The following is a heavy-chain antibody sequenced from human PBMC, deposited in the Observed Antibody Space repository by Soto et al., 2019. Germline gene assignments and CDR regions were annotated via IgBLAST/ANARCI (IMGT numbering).Heavy chain of an antibody. CDR2: IYHSGST. V-gene: IGHV4-4*02. CDR3: ARDWNTIFGVVTHNWFDP. Sequence: SETLSLTCAVSGGSISSSNWWSWVRQPPGKGLEWIGEIYHSGSTNYNPSLKSRVTISVDKSKNQFSLKLSSVTAADTAVYYCARDWNTIFGVVTHNWFDPWGQGTLVTVSS. CDR1: GGSISSSNW. D-gene: IGHD3-3*01. J-gene: IGHJ5*02.